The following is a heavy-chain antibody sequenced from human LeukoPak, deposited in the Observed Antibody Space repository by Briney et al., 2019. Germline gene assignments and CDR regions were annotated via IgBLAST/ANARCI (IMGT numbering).Heavy chain of an antibody. D-gene: IGHD3-3*01. CDR2: IYYSGST. CDR1: GGSISGYY. J-gene: IGHJ4*02. Sequence: SETLSLTCTVSGGSISGYYWSWIRQPPGKGLEYLGYIYYSGSTNYKPSLKSRITISVDTSKNQFSLKLSSVTAADTAVYYCARVRDFWSGYHIDYWGQGTLVTVSS. V-gene: IGHV4-59*01. CDR3: ARVRDFWSGYHIDY.